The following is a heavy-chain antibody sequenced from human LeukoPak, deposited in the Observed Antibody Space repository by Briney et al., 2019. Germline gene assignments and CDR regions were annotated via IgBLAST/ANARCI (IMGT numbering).Heavy chain of an antibody. D-gene: IGHD1-26*01. V-gene: IGHV5-51*01. Sequence: GESLQISCKGSGYSFTTYWIGWVRQMPGKGLEWMGLIYPGDSDTRYGPSFQGQVTISADRSISTAYLQWSSLKASDTAIYFCARQPHRAGGPLRSFDIWGQGTMVTVSS. J-gene: IGHJ3*02. CDR1: GYSFTTYW. CDR3: ARQPHRAGGPLRSFDI. CDR2: IYPGDSDT.